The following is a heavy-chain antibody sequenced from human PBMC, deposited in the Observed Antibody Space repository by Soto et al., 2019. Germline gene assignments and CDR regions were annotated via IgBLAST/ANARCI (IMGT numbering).Heavy chain of an antibody. D-gene: IGHD2-15*01. J-gene: IGHJ6*02. CDR3: AHKGGRGAGMAV. CDR2: IYWDEDK. V-gene: IGHV2-5*02. CDR1: GFSLSTSGVG. Sequence: QITLKESGPTLVKPTQTLTLTCTLSGFSLSTSGVGVGWIRQPPGKALEWLALIYWDEDKRYSPSLKSRLTNTKDTSTNEVVLTMTNMDPVDTGTYDLAHKGGRGAGMAVWGQGATVTVSS.